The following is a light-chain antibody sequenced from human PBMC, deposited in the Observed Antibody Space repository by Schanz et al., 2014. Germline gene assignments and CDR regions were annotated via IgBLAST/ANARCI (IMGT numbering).Light chain of an antibody. J-gene: IGLJ2*01. Sequence: QSALTQPPSASGSPGQSITISCTGTSSDVGGYNYVSWYQQHPGKAPRLMISDVSDRPSGVSNRFSGSKSGNTASLTISGLQAEDEADYYCCSYAGTYSVVFGGGTKLTVL. CDR2: DVS. CDR3: CSYAGTYSVV. CDR1: SSDVGGYNY. V-gene: IGLV2-11*01.